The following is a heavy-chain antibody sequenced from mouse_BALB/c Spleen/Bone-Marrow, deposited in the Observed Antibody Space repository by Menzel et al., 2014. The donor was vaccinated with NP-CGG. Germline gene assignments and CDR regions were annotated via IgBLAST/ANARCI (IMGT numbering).Heavy chain of an antibody. Sequence: VKLVESAPGLVGASQSLSITCTVSGLSLTTYGVHWVRQPLGKELEWLGLIWAGGSTNYKSALMSRLNIIKDNSKSQVFLKMNSLQTDDTAMYYCARYAMDYWGQGPSVTVSS. CDR1: GLSLTTYG. V-gene: IGHV2-9*02. CDR2: IWAGGST. J-gene: IGHJ4*01. CDR3: ARYAMDY.